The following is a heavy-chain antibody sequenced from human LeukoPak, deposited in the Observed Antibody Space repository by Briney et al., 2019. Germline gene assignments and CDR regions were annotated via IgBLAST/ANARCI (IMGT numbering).Heavy chain of an antibody. CDR1: GYTFTSYA. V-gene: IGHV1-3*01. D-gene: IGHD3-10*01. CDR3: AREEWFGNYGMDV. Sequence: ASVKASCKASGYTFTSYAMHWVRQAPGQRLEWMGWINAGNGNTKYSQKFQGRVTITRDTSASTAYMELSSLRSEDTAVYCCAREEWFGNYGMDVWGKGTTVTVSS. CDR2: INAGNGNT. J-gene: IGHJ6*04.